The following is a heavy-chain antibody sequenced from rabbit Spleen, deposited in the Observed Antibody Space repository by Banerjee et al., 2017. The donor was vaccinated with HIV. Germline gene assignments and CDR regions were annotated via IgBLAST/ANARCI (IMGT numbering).Heavy chain of an antibody. CDR2: IYTGNGKT. D-gene: IGHD8-1*01. V-gene: IGHV1S40*01. CDR3: ARDAGSGDYIDVYFNL. CDR1: GVSFSSFYW. Sequence: QSLEESGGDLVKPGASLTLTCTASGVSFSSFYWICWVRQAPGKGLEWIGCIYTGNGKTYYASWAKGRFTISKSSSTTVTLQMSSLTAADTASYFCARDAGSGDYIDVYFNLWGPGTLVTVS. J-gene: IGHJ4*01.